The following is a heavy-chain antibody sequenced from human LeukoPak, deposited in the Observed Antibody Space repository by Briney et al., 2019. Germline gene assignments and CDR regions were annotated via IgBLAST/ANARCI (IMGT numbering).Heavy chain of an antibody. V-gene: IGHV3-30-3*01. CDR2: ISYDGSNK. CDR1: GFTFSSCA. CDR3: ARDDSSGPKSYYFDY. Sequence: GGSLRLSCAASGFTFSSCAMHWVRQAPGKGLEWVARISYDGSNKYYADSVKGRFTISRDNSKNTLYLQMNSLRAEDTAVYYCARDDSSGPKSYYFDYWGQGTLVTVSS. J-gene: IGHJ4*02. D-gene: IGHD6-19*01.